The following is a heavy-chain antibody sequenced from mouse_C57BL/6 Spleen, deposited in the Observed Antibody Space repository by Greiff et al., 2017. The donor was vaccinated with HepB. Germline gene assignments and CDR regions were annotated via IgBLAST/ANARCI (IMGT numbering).Heavy chain of an antibody. CDR3: ATSLYYDYDGDYAMDY. CDR1: GYTFTDYN. D-gene: IGHD2-4*01. Sequence: VQLQQSGPELVKPGASVKIPCKASGYTFTDYNMDWVKQSHGKSLEWIGDINPNNGGTIYNQKFKGKATLTVDKSSSTAYMELRSLTSEDTAVYYCATSLYYDYDGDYAMDYWGQGTSVTVSS. CDR2: INPNNGGT. V-gene: IGHV1-18*01. J-gene: IGHJ4*01.